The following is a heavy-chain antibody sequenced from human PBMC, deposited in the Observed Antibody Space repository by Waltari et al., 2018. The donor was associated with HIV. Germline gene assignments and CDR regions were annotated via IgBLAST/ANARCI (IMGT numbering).Heavy chain of an antibody. CDR1: GFSFSDAW. J-gene: IGHJ4*02. Sequence: EVQLVESGGGVVKPGGSLRLSCAASGFSFSDAWMNWVRQAPGKGLEWVGRIKSEIDGGTTDYGASVRGRFSISRDDSKKKVFLVLDGLQAGDTALYYCATDKWRLRDTLTTYYANTFDHWGRGALVTVS. CDR2: IKSEIDGGTT. D-gene: IGHD3-22*01. CDR3: ATDKWRLRDTLTTYYANTFDH. V-gene: IGHV3-15*01.